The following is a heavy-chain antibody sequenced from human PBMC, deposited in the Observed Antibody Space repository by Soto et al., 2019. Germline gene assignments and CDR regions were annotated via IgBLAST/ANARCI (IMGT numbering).Heavy chain of an antibody. CDR3: AKVRYRGYCSSTSCQNYYYYGMDV. CDR2: ISGSGGST. Sequence: GSLRLSCAASVFTLSSYAMSWVRQAPGKGLEWVSAISGSGGSTYYADSVKGRFTISRDNSKNTLYLQMNSLRAEDTAVYYCAKVRYRGYCSSTSCQNYYYYGMDVWGQGTTVTVSS. V-gene: IGHV3-23*01. CDR1: VFTLSSYA. J-gene: IGHJ6*02. D-gene: IGHD2-2*01.